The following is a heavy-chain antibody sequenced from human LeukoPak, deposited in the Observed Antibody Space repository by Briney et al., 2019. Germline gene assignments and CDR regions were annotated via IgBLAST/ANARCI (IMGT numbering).Heavy chain of an antibody. J-gene: IGHJ1*01. D-gene: IGHD6-6*01. CDR1: GGSFSGYY. CDR3: AREEYSIAAREYFQH. V-gene: IGHV4-34*01. CDR2: INHSGST. Sequence: SETLSLTCAVYGGSFSGYYWSRIRQPPGKGLEWIGEINHSGSTNYNPSLKSRVTISVDTSKNQFSLKLSSVTAADTAVYYCAREEYSIAAREYFQHWGQGTLVTVSS.